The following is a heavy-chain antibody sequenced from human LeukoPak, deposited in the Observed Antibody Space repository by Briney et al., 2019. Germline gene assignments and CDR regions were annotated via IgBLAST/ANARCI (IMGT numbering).Heavy chain of an antibody. V-gene: IGHV4-31*03. CDR3: ARRDIAFNAFDT. CDR2: IYHSGTT. D-gene: IGHD2-21*01. CDR1: GGSISSGAYY. J-gene: IGHJ3*02. Sequence: SQTLSLTCTVSGGSISSGAYYWSWIRQHPGKGLEWIGYIYHSGTTYYNPSLKSRVTISVDTSKNQFSLKMISVTAADTAVYYCARRDIAFNAFDTWSQGTMVTVSS.